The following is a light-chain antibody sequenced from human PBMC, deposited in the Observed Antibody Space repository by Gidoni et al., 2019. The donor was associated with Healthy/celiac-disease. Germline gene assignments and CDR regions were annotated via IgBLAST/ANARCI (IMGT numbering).Light chain of an antibody. V-gene: IGKV1-5*03. CDR1: QSISSW. CDR2: KAS. CDR3: QQYNSYSVT. Sequence: DSQMSQSPSTLSASVGDRVTITCRASQSISSWLAWYQQKPGKAPKLLIYKASSLESGVPSRFSGSGSGTEFTLTISSLQPDDFATYYCQQYNSYSVTFGGXTKVEIK. J-gene: IGKJ4*01.